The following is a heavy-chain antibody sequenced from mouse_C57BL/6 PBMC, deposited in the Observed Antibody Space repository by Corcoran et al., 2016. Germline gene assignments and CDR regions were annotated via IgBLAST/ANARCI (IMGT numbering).Heavy chain of an antibody. Sequence: EVQLQQSGPELVKPGASVKISCKASGYTFTDYYMNWVKQSHGKSLEWIGDINPNNGGTSYNQKFKGKATLTVDKSSSTAYMELRSLTSEDSAVYYCARIDYDYDVGAMDYWGQGTSVTVSS. CDR1: GYTFTDYY. J-gene: IGHJ4*01. D-gene: IGHD2-4*01. V-gene: IGHV1-26*01. CDR3: ARIDYDYDVGAMDY. CDR2: INPNNGGT.